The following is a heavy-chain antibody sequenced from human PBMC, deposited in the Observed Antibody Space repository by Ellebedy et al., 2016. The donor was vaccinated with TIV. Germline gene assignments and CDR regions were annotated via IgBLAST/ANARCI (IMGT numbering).Heavy chain of an antibody. V-gene: IGHV1-3*01. CDR2: INAGNGNT. Sequence: AASVKVSCKASGYTFTSYDINWVRQATGQRLEWMGWINAGNGNTKYSQKFQGRVTITRDTSASTAYMELSSLRSEDTAVYYCARDAAVADYYFDYWGQGTLVTVSS. CDR1: GYTFTSYD. J-gene: IGHJ4*02. D-gene: IGHD6-19*01. CDR3: ARDAAVADYYFDY.